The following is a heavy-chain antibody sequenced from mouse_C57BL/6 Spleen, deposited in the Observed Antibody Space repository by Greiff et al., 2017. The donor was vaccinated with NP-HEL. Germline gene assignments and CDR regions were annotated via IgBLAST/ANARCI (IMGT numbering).Heavy chain of an antibody. CDR1: GYTFTSYW. J-gene: IGHJ2*01. V-gene: IGHV1-50*01. CDR3: ARRWLRYYFDY. CDR2: IDPSDSYT. Sequence: QVQLQQPGAELVKPGASVKLSCKASGYTFTSYWMQWVKQRPGQGLEWIGEIDPSDSYTNYNQKFKGKATLTVDTSSSTAYMQLSSLTSEDSAVYYCARRWLRYYFDYWGQGTTLTVSS. D-gene: IGHD2-3*01.